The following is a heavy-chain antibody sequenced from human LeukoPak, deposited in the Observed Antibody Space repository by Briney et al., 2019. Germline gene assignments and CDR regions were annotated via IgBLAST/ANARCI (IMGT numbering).Heavy chain of an antibody. V-gene: IGHV4-39*01. Sequence: SGTLSLTCTVSVGSISSSIYYWGWIRRPPGKGLEWIGNIDYSGSTYYNPSLKRRVTISVDTSKHQFSLKLSSVTAADTAVYYCARLGDGRLLWFGELLPYFDYWGQGTLVTVSS. D-gene: IGHD3-10*01. CDR2: IDYSGST. CDR3: ARLGDGRLLWFGELLPYFDY. CDR1: VGSISSSIYY. J-gene: IGHJ4*02.